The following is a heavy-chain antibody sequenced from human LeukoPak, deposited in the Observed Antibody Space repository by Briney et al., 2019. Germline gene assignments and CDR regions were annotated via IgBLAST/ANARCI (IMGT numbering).Heavy chain of an antibody. J-gene: IGHJ4*02. D-gene: IGHD2-15*01. CDR3: ARYCSDGSCHSFDY. CDR1: GGSISSYF. V-gene: IGHV4-59*01. CDR2: IFYSGRT. Sequence: MPSETLSLTCSVSGGSISSYFWSWIRQPPGKGLEWIGYIFYSGRTNYNPSLKSRVTMSVDTSKYQFSLKLSSVTAADTAVYYCARYCSDGSCHSFDYWGQGTLVTVSS.